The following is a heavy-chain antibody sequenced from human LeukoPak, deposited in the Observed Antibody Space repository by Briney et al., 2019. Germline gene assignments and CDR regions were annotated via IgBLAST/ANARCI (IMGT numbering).Heavy chain of an antibody. D-gene: IGHD5-12*01. CDR3: YCGDLTPQVDY. CDR1: GFKFINYG. Sequence: GGSLRLSCAASGFKFINYGVNWVRQAPGKGLEWVAFIRSDGSNKYYSESVRGRFTISRDNSENTVYLQLTSLRGEDTAVYYCYCGDLTPQVDYWGQGTLVTVSS. CDR2: IRSDGSNK. V-gene: IGHV3-30*02. J-gene: IGHJ4*02.